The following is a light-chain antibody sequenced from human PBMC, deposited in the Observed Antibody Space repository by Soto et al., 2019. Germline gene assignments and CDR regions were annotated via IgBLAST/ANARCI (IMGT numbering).Light chain of an antibody. CDR1: QYIGSA. CDR2: DAS. Sequence: AIQLTQSPSSLSASVGDRVTITCRASQYIGSALAWYQQIPGKAPKLLIYDASSLESGVPSRFSGSRSGTEFSLTITSLQPEEFATYYYQQFNSYPALTFGGGTKVEIK. V-gene: IGKV1-13*02. CDR3: QQFNSYPALT. J-gene: IGKJ4*01.